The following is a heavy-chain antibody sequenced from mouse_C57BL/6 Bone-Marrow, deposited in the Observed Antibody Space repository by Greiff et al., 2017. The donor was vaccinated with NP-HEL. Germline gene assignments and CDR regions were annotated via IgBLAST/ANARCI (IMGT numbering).Heavy chain of an antibody. D-gene: IGHD2-2*01. V-gene: IGHV1-76*01. CDR1: GYTFTDYY. Sequence: QVQLKESGAELVRPGASVKLSCKASGYTFTDYYINWVKQRPGQGLEWIARIYPGSGNTYYNEKFKGKATLTAEKSSSTAYMQLSSLTSEDSAVYFCARSWGYAYWGQGTLVTVSA. CDR2: IYPGSGNT. CDR3: ARSWGYAY. J-gene: IGHJ3*01.